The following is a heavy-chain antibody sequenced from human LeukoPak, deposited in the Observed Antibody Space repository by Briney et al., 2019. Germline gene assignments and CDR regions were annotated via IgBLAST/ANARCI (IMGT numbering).Heavy chain of an antibody. J-gene: IGHJ4*02. CDR1: GFTFKNYA. CDR3: AKDRVPDGVWSFDY. D-gene: IGHD2-8*02. CDR2: ISGDAVTS. V-gene: IGHV3-23*01. Sequence: GSLRLSCAASGFTFKNYAMNWVRQSPGQGLEWVSTISGDAVTSWYADSVKGRFTVSRDNSKNIVFLQMNNLRAEDTAVYYCAKDRVPDGVWSFDYWGQGSLVIVSS.